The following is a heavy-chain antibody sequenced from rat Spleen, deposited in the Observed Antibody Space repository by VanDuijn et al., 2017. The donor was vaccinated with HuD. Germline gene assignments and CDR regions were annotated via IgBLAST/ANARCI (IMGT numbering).Heavy chain of an antibody. V-gene: IGHV5-25*01. Sequence: EVQLVESGGGLVQPGRSLKLSCAASGFNFSKNYMAWVRQTPTKGLEWVASISTGGRSRYYRDSVKGRFTISRDNAKSILFLQMDSLRSEDTATYYCARNYYDGSLDYWGQGVMVTVSS. CDR1: GFNFSKNY. J-gene: IGHJ2*01. CDR3: ARNYYDGSLDY. D-gene: IGHD1-12*03. CDR2: ISTGGRSR.